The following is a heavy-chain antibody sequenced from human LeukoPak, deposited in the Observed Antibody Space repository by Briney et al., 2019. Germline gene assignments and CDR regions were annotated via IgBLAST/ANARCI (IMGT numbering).Heavy chain of an antibody. CDR1: GFTFSGSA. V-gene: IGHV3-73*01. Sequence: QPGGSLKLSCAASGFTFSGSAMHLVRQASGKGLEWVGRIRSKANSYATAYAASVKGRFTISRDDSKNTAYLQMNSLKTEDTAVYYCTTTTVVTKLFDYWGQGTLVTVSS. CDR2: IRSKANSYAT. CDR3: TTTTVVTKLFDY. J-gene: IGHJ4*02. D-gene: IGHD4-23*01.